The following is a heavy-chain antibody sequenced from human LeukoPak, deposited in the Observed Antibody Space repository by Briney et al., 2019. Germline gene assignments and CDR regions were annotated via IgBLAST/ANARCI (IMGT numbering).Heavy chain of an antibody. CDR1: GGSISSYY. V-gene: IGHV4-4*07. CDR3: AREFAADVAAAGTYYYYYMDV. J-gene: IGHJ6*03. Sequence: SETLSLTCTVSGGSISSYYWSWIRQPAGKGLEWIGRIYTSGSTNYNPSLKSRVTMSVDTSKNQFSLKLSSVTAADTAVYYCAREFAADVAAAGTYYYYYMDVWGKGTTVTISS. CDR2: IYTSGST. D-gene: IGHD6-13*01.